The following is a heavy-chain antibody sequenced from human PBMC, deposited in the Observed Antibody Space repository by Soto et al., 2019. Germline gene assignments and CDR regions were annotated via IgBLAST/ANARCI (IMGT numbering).Heavy chain of an antibody. D-gene: IGHD3-3*01. CDR1: GGTFSSYA. CDR3: ARDPYDLRFLESVMDV. Sequence: QVQLVQSGAEVKKPGSSVKVSCKASGGTFSSYAISWVRQAPGQGLEWMGGIIPIFGTANYAQKFQGRVTITADESTSTAYMELSSLRSEDTAGYYCARDPYDLRFLESVMDVWGQGTTVTVSS. J-gene: IGHJ6*02. V-gene: IGHV1-69*01. CDR2: IIPIFGTA.